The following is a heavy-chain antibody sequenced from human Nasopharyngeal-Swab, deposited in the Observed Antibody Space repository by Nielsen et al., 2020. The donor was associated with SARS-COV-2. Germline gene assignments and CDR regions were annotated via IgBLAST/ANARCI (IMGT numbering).Heavy chain of an antibody. D-gene: IGHD6-19*01. CDR3: VRSTGWRLDY. J-gene: IGHJ4*02. V-gene: IGHV2-5*02. CDR2: LYWDDDN. Sequence: WMRQPPGKALEWLALLYWDDDNRYNPSLKSRITITKDTSKNHVVLTMTNMDPVDTATYFCVRSTGWRLDYWGQGTLVTVSS.